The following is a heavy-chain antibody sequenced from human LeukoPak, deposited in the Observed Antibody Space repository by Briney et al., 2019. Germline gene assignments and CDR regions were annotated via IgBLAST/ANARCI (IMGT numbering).Heavy chain of an antibody. CDR3: ARGIYSGSYYEYYFDY. V-gene: IGHV4-39*07. Sequence: SETLSLTCTVSGGSISSSSYYWGWIRQPPGKGLEWIGSIYYSGSTYYNPSLKSRVTISVDTSKNQFSLKLSSVTAADTAVYYCARGIYSGSYYEYYFDYWGQGTLVTVSS. D-gene: IGHD1-26*01. CDR1: GGSISSSSYY. J-gene: IGHJ4*02. CDR2: IYYSGST.